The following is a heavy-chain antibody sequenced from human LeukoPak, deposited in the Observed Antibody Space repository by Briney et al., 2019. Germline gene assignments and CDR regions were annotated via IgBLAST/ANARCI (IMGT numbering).Heavy chain of an antibody. CDR1: GGSFSGYY. CDR3: ASGNYYDSSGYYSY. V-gene: IGHV4-34*01. D-gene: IGHD3-22*01. Sequence: SETLSLTCAVYGGSFSGYYWSWIRQPPGKGLEWIGEINHSGSTNYNPSLKSRVTITVDTSKNQFSLKLSSVTAADTAVYYCASGNYYDSSGYYSYWGQGTLVTASS. CDR2: INHSGST. J-gene: IGHJ4*02.